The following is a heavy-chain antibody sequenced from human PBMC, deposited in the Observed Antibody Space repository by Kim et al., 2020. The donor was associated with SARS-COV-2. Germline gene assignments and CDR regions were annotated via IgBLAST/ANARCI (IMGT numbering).Heavy chain of an antibody. V-gene: IGHV1-2*06. J-gene: IGHJ6*02. CDR1: GYTFTGYY. D-gene: IGHD3-9*01. CDR2: INPNSGGT. Sequence: ASVKVSCKASGYTFTGYYMHWVRQAPGQGLEWMGRINPNSGGTNYAQKFQGRVTMTRDTSISTAYMELSRLRSDDTAVYYCARDWCGAFGYFDWPHYYYGMDVWGQGTTVTVSS. CDR3: ARDWCGAFGYFDWPHYYYGMDV.